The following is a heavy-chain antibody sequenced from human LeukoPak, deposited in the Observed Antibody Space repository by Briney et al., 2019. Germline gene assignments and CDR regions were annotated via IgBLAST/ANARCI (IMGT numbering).Heavy chain of an antibody. Sequence: GESLKISCQGSGYSFTSYWIGWVRQMPGKGLEWMGIIYPGDSDTRYSPSFQGQVTISADKSISTAYLQWSSLKASDTAMYYCASPPPWSSGWYFLYYWGQGTLVTVSS. D-gene: IGHD6-19*01. CDR2: IYPGDSDT. CDR3: ASPPPWSSGWYFLYY. J-gene: IGHJ4*02. CDR1: GYSFTSYW. V-gene: IGHV5-51*01.